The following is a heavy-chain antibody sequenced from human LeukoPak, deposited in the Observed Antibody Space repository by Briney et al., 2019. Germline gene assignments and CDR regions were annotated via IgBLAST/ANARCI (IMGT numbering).Heavy chain of an antibody. J-gene: IGHJ6*04. D-gene: IGHD2-2*01. V-gene: IGHV4-34*01. Sequence: PSETLSLTCAVYGGSFSGYYWSWIRQPPGKGLEWIGEINHSGSTNHNPSLKSRVTISVDTSKNQFSLKLSSVTAADTAVYYCARYCSSTSCSPNGMDVWGKGTTVTVSS. CDR1: GGSFSGYY. CDR2: INHSGST. CDR3: ARYCSSTSCSPNGMDV.